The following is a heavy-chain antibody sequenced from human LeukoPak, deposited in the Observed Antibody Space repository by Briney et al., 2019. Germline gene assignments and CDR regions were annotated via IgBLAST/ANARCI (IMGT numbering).Heavy chain of an antibody. V-gene: IGHV4-39*07. CDR2: IYYSGST. D-gene: IGHD4-17*01. CDR1: GGSISSSSYY. Sequence: SETLSLTCTVSGGSISSSSYYWGWIRQPPGKGLEWIGSIYYSGSTYYNPSLKSRVTISVDTSKNQFSLKLSSVTAADTAVYYCVRVAYGDYDTQDWGQGTLVTVSS. J-gene: IGHJ4*02. CDR3: VRVAYGDYDTQD.